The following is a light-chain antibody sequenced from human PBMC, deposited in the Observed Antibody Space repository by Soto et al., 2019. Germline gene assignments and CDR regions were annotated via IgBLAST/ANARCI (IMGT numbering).Light chain of an antibody. CDR2: AAS. CDR3: QQSYNALWT. V-gene: IGKV1-39*01. J-gene: IGKJ1*01. CDR1: ESVATY. Sequence: DIQMTQSPSFLSASVGDRVTITCRASESVATYLNWYQQKPGKAPRLLIYAASNLQSGVPSRFSASGSGTDFALTLSGLQPEDFATYYCQQSYNALWTFGQGTKVEFK.